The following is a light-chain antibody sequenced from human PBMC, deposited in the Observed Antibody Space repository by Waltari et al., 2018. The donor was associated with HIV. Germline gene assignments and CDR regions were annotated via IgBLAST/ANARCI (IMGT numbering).Light chain of an antibody. CDR2: GHN. CDR1: RHTVGADD. J-gene: IGLJ3*02. CDR3: QAYDSSVIGSV. V-gene: IGLV1-40*01. Sequence: QSVLPQPPSLSRAPGQTVTISCHVSRHTVGADDVHWHQQPPRAAPKLLLYGHNNRPPGVPDRFSGSKSGASASLAITGLQAQDEAYYYCQAYDSSVIGSVFGGGTKVTVL.